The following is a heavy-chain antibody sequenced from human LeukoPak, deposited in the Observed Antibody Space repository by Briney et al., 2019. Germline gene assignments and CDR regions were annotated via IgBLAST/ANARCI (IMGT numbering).Heavy chain of an antibody. CDR3: ARQAGSSWYSVNWFDP. V-gene: IGHV4-59*08. D-gene: IGHD6-13*01. J-gene: IGHJ5*02. Sequence: SETLSLTCTVSGGSISSHYWSWIRQPPGKGLEWIGYIYSGGSTNYNPSLKSRVAISVDTSKNQFSLKLSSVTAADTAVYYCARQAGSSWYSVNWFDPWGQGTLVTVSS. CDR2: IYSGGST. CDR1: GGSISSHY.